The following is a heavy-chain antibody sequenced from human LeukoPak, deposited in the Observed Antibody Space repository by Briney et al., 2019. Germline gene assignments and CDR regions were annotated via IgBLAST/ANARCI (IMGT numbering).Heavy chain of an antibody. Sequence: GGSLRLSCAASGFTVSSNYMSWVRQAPGKGLEWVSVIYSGGSTYYADSVKGRFTISRDNSKNALYLQMNSLRAEDTAVYYCARDGGYSYGYTFDYWGQGTLVTVSS. V-gene: IGHV3-66*01. CDR1: GFTVSSNY. D-gene: IGHD5-18*01. J-gene: IGHJ4*02. CDR3: ARDGGYSYGYTFDY. CDR2: IYSGGST.